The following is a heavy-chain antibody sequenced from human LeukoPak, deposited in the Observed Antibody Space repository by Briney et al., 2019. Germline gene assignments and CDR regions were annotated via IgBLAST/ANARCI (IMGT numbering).Heavy chain of an antibody. CDR3: AMIVGSTRPFDY. Sequence: GGSLRLSCAASGFTFNTYVMSWVCQAPGKGLEWVSAISGSGGSTYYADSVKGRFTISRDNSKNTLFLQMNSLRAEDTAVYYCAMIVGSTRPFDYWGQGTLVTVSS. D-gene: IGHD1-26*01. CDR1: GFTFNTYV. J-gene: IGHJ4*02. V-gene: IGHV3-23*01. CDR2: ISGSGGST.